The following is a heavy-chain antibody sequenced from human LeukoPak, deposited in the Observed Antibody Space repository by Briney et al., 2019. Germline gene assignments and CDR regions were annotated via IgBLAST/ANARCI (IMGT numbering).Heavy chain of an antibody. CDR2: ISWNSGSI. CDR1: GFTFDDYA. CDR3: AKGGYYYDSSGYIDYFDY. Sequence: GGSLRLSCAASGFTFDDYAMHWVRQAPGKGLEWVSGISWNSGSIGYADSVKGRFTISRDNAKNSLYLQMNSLRAEDMALYYCAKGGYYYDSSGYIDYFDYWGQGTLVTVSS. V-gene: IGHV3-9*03. D-gene: IGHD3-22*01. J-gene: IGHJ4*02.